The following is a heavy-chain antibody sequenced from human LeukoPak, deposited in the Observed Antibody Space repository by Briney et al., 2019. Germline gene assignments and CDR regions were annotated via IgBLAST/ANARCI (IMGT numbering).Heavy chain of an antibody. D-gene: IGHD3-16*01. Sequence: PSQTLSLTCTVSGGSISSGGYYWSWIRQHPVKGLEWIGYIYYSGSTYYNPSLKSRVTISVDTSKNQFSLKLSSVTAADTAVYYCARDQHDYVWGSYPGDYWGQGTLVTVSS. CDR1: GGSISSGGYY. J-gene: IGHJ4*02. V-gene: IGHV4-31*03. CDR3: ARDQHDYVWGSYPGDY. CDR2: IYYSGST.